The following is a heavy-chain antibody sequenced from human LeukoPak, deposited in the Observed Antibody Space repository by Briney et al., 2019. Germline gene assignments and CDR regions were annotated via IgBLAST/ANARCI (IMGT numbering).Heavy chain of an antibody. CDR3: ARLESWITMTG. V-gene: IGHV4-39*01. J-gene: IGHJ4*02. CDR1: GGSISSSSYY. Sequence: SETLSLTCTVSGGSISSSSYYWGWIRQPPGKGLEWIGSIYYSGSTYYNPSLKSRVTISVDTSKNQFSLKLSSVTAADTAVYYCARLESWITMTGRGKGTLVTVSS. CDR2: IYYSGST. D-gene: IGHD3-22*01.